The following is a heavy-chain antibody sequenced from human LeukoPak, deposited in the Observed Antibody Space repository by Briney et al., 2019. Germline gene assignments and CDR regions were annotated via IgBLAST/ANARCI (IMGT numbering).Heavy chain of an antibody. V-gene: IGHV1-69*05. Sequence: GASVKVSCKASGGTFSSYAISWVRQAPGQGLEWMGGIIPIFGTANYAQKFQGRVTITTDESTSTAYMELSSLRSEDTAVYYCARLQGYSGSYYSSQRPHYYYYMDVWGKGTTVTVSS. CDR1: GGTFSSYA. J-gene: IGHJ6*03. CDR3: ARLQGYSGSYYSSQRPHYYYYMDV. CDR2: IIPIFGTA. D-gene: IGHD1-26*01.